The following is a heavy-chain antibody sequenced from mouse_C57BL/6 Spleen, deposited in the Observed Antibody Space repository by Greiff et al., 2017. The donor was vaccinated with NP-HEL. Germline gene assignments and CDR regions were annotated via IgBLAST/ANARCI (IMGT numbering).Heavy chain of an antibody. V-gene: IGHV1-19*01. D-gene: IGHD2-4*01. J-gene: IGHJ2*01. CDR2: INPYNGGT. Sequence: EVQLQQSGPVLVKPGASVKMSCKASGYTFTDYYMNWVKQSHGKSLEWIGVINPYNGGTSYNQKFKGKATLTVDKSSSTAYMELNSLTSEDSAVYYCARSGDDYDGGFDYWGQGTTLTVSS. CDR1: GYTFTDYY. CDR3: ARSGDDYDGGFDY.